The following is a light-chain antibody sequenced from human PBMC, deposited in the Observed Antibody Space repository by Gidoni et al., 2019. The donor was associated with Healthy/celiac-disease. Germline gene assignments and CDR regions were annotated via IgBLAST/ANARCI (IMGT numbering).Light chain of an antibody. V-gene: IGKV1-39*01. J-gene: IGKJ2*01. Sequence: DIQMTQSPSSLSASVGDRVTITCRASQIISSYLNWYQQKPGKAPKLLIYDASSLQSGVPSRFSGSGSGTDFTLTISSLQPEDFATYYCQQSYSTPRTFGQGTKLEIK. CDR3: QQSYSTPRT. CDR1: QIISSY. CDR2: DAS.